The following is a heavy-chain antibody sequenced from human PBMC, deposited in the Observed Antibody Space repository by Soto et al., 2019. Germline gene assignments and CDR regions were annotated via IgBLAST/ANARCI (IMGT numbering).Heavy chain of an antibody. D-gene: IGHD6-19*01. J-gene: IGHJ4*02. CDR1: GGSISSSSYY. Sequence: QLQLQESGPGLVKPSETLSLTCTVSGGSISSSSYYWGWIRQPPGKGLEWIGSIYYSGSTYYNPSLKSRVTLSVDTSKNQFSLKLSAVTAADTAVYYCAIVSSGWYVAFDYWGQGTLVTVSS. CDR3: AIVSSGWYVAFDY. CDR2: IYYSGST. V-gene: IGHV4-39*01.